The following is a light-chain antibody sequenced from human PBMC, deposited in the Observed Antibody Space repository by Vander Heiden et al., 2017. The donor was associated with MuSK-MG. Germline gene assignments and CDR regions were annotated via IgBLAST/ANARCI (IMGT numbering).Light chain of an antibody. CDR1: SLRSYY. Sequence: SSELTQDPAVSVALGQTVRITCQGDSLRSYYESWYQQKPGQAPVLVIYGKNNRPSGIPDRFSGSSSGNTASLTITGAQAEDEADYYCNSRDSSGNLLFGGGTKLTVL. J-gene: IGLJ2*01. CDR3: NSRDSSGNLL. CDR2: GKN. V-gene: IGLV3-19*01.